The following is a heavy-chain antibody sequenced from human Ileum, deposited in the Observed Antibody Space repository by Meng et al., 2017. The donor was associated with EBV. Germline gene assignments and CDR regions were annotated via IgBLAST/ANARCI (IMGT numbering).Heavy chain of an antibody. CDR1: GFSLSTNGVG. D-gene: IGHD3-16*01. V-gene: IGHV2-5*02. CDR2: IYYDDYQ. J-gene: IGHJ4*02. Sequence: HITLKESCPSLWKPTPTLTRTCSFSGFSLSTNGVGVGWIRPPPGKALEWLALIYYDDYQRYIPSLKTRLTITRVTSKSQVVLAMTNMDPVGTATYYCAHKPSGEDFFDYWGQGTLVTVSS. CDR3: AHKPSGEDFFDY.